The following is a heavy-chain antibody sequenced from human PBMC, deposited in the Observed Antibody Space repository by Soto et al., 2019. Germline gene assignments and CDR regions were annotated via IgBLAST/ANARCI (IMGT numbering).Heavy chain of an antibody. J-gene: IGHJ4*02. CDR1: GYTFTSYG. D-gene: IGHD3-9*01. CDR3: ARDVLRHFDWPHAFDY. Sequence: ASVKVSCKASGYTFTSYGISWVRQAPGQGLEWMGWISAYNGNTNYAQKLQGRVTMTTDTSTSTAYMELRSLRSDDTAVYYCARDVLRHFDWPHAFDYWGQGTLVTVSS. CDR2: ISAYNGNT. V-gene: IGHV1-18*01.